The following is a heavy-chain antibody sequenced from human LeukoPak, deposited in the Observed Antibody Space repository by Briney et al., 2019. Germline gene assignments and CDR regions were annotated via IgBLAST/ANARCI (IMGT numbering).Heavy chain of an antibody. CDR2: ICYSGST. V-gene: IGHV4-59*12. D-gene: IGHD3-10*01. J-gene: IGHJ3*02. CDR3: AKSNGYGLVDI. Sequence: PSETLSLTCTVSGGSISSYYWSWIRQPPGKGLEWIGYICYSGSTNYNPSLKSRVTISVDTSKNQFSLNLNSVTAADTAVYYCAKSNGYGLVDIWGEGTMVTVSS. CDR1: GGSISSYY.